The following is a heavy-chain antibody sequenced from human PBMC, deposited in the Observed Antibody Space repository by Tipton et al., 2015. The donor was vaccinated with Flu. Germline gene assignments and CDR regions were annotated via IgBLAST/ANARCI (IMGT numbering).Heavy chain of an antibody. CDR3: ARVGDGDAFDI. D-gene: IGHD3-16*01. J-gene: IGHJ3*02. CDR1: GGSFSGYY. Sequence: LSLTCAVYGGSFSGYYWSWIRQPPGKGLEWIGYIYYSGSTNYNPSLKSRVTISVDTSKNQFSLKLSSVTAADTAVHYCARVGDGDAFDIWGQGTMVTVSS. CDR2: IYYSGST. V-gene: IGHV4-59*08.